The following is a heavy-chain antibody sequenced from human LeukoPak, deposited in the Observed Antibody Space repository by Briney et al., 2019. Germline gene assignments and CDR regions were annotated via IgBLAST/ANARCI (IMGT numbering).Heavy chain of an antibody. D-gene: IGHD2-21*02. V-gene: IGHV4-59*01. J-gene: IGHJ3*02. Sequence: PSETLSLTCTVSGGSISSYYWSWIRQPPGKGLEWIGYVFNSGRTNLNPSLRSRATMSVHTSKNQFSLKLSSLTAADTAVYYCAGRQHIVVVTATRGSFDMWGQGTMVTVSS. CDR3: AGRQHIVVVTATRGSFDM. CDR2: VFNSGRT. CDR1: GGSISSYY.